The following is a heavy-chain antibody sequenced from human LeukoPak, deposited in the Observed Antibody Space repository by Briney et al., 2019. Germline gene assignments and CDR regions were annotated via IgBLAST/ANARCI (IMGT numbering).Heavy chain of an antibody. CDR2: IYHTGIT. CDR1: GASISSNNL. J-gene: IGHJ5*02. V-gene: IGHV4-4*02. D-gene: IGHD6-25*01. CDR3: ATEGRSRSSGGTT. Sequence: SETLSLTCAVSGASISSNNLWSWVRQSPAKGLEWIGEIYHTGITNYMPSLKRRVTISVDKSKNQFSLKLTSVTAADTAVYYCATEGRSRSSGGTTWGQGILVTVSS.